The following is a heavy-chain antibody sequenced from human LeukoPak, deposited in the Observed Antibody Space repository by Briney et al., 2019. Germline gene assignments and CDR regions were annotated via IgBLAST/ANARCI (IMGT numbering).Heavy chain of an antibody. D-gene: IGHD3-22*01. CDR2: ISDNGGRT. V-gene: IGHV3-23*01. CDR1: GFTFSSYG. J-gene: IGHJ4*02. Sequence: GWSLRLSCAASGFTFSSYGMHWVRQAPGKGLEWVSTISDNGGRTYYADSVKGRFTISRDNSKNTLFLQMNSLRAEDSAVYYCATDREGDPSAYYLVGGQGTLITVSS. CDR3: ATDREGDPSAYYLV.